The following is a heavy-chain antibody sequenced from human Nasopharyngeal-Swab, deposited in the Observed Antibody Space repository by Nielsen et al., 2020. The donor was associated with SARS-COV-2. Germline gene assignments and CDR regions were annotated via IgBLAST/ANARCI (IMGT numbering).Heavy chain of an antibody. V-gene: IGHV1-18*01. CDR3: ARTGYCSGGSCYSWWFDP. Sequence: WVRQAPGQGLEWMGRISAYNGNTNYAQRLQGRVTMTTDTSTNTAYMEMRSLRSDDTAVYYCARTGYCSGGSCYSWWFDPWGQGTLVTVSS. CDR2: ISAYNGNT. J-gene: IGHJ5*02. D-gene: IGHD2-15*01.